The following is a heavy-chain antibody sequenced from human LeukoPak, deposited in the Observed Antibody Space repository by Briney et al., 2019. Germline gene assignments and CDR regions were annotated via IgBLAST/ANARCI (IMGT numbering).Heavy chain of an antibody. D-gene: IGHD6-13*01. CDR2: IKQDGSKK. CDR1: GFTFSTYR. J-gene: IGHJ4*02. CDR3: AREGIAAAGTLYYFDC. V-gene: IGHV3-7*01. Sequence: GGSLRLSCAASGFTFSTYRMGWLPPAPGKGLMWVANIKQDGSKKYYVDSVKGRFTISRANAKNSLYLQMISLRAEDTAAYYCAREGIAAAGTLYYFDCWGQGTLVTVSS.